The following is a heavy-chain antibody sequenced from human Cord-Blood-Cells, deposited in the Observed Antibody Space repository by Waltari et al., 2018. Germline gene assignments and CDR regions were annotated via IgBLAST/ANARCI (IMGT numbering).Heavy chain of an antibody. CDR3: ARDFWSGYSFFDY. Sequence: QVQLVQSGAEVKKPGSSVKVSCKASGGPFSSYAIRWVRPAPGQGLEWMGGIIPIFGTANYAQKFQGRVTITADESTSTAYMELSSLRSEDTAVYYCARDFWSGYSFFDYWGQGTLVTVSS. D-gene: IGHD3-3*01. V-gene: IGHV1-69*01. J-gene: IGHJ4*02. CDR2: IIPIFGTA. CDR1: GGPFSSYA.